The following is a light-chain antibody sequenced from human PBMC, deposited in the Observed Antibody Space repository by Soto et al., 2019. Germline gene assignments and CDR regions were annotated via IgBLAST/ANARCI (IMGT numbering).Light chain of an antibody. Sequence: QSVLTQPRSVSGSPGQSVTISCTGTSSNVGGYNRVSWYQHHPGKAPKLMIYDVTKRPSGVPDRFSGSKSGNTASLTISGLQDEDDADYYCCSYGGSLYVFGTGTKVTVL. J-gene: IGLJ1*01. CDR1: SSNVGGYNR. V-gene: IGLV2-11*01. CDR2: DVT. CDR3: CSYGGSLYV.